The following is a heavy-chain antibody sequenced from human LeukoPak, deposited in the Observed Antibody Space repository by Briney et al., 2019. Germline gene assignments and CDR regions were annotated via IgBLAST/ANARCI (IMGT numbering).Heavy chain of an antibody. CDR1: TGSFSAHY. Sequence: SETLSLTCAVYTGSFSAHYWSWLRQSPGKGLEWIGDIYHSGDTNCNPSLKTRVTMSVDTSKNQFSLKVNSVTAADTAVYYCAGTPVDRTLQLSAFDMWGQGTSVTVPS. V-gene: IGHV4-34*01. D-gene: IGHD1-7*01. CDR2: IYHSGDT. CDR3: AGTPVDRTLQLSAFDM. J-gene: IGHJ3*02.